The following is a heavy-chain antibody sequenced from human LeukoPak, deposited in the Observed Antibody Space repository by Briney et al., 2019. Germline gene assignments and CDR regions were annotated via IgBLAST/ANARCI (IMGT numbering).Heavy chain of an antibody. CDR3: AKAGEDTAREDFDY. Sequence: GGSLRLSCAVSGLTFYTYAMSWVRQAPGKGLEWVSAISGRDGRTYYTDSVKGRFTISRDNSKNTLYLQMNSLRAEDTAVYYCAKAGEDTAREDFDYWGQGTLVTVSS. J-gene: IGHJ4*02. CDR2: ISGRDGRT. CDR1: GLTFYTYA. V-gene: IGHV3-23*01. D-gene: IGHD2-15*01.